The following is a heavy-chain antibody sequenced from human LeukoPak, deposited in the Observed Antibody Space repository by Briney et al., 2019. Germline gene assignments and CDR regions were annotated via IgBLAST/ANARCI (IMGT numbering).Heavy chain of an antibody. D-gene: IGHD3-22*01. CDR3: AREDWDDSSAYDSNTRGYGMDV. CDR2: IYHSGST. Sequence: PSETLSLTCTVSGYSISSGYYWGWIRQPPGKGLEWIGSIYHSGSTYYNPSLKSRVTISVDTSKNQFSLKLSSVTAADTAVYYCAREDWDDSSAYDSNTRGYGMDVWGQGTTVTVSS. J-gene: IGHJ6*02. CDR1: GYSISSGYY. V-gene: IGHV4-38-2*02.